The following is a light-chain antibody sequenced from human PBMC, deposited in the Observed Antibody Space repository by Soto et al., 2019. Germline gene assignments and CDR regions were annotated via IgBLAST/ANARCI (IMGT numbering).Light chain of an antibody. CDR2: NVS. CDR1: CSDNGGYNF. CDR3: SSYTGSSVL. J-gene: IGLJ2*01. Sequence: QSALTQPASVSGSPGQSLTITCTGTCSDNGGYNFVSWYQQQPGKAPKLILYNVSHRPSGVSTRFSGSESGNSASLTISGLQAADEADYYCSSYTGSSVLFGGVTKLTVL. V-gene: IGLV2-14*03.